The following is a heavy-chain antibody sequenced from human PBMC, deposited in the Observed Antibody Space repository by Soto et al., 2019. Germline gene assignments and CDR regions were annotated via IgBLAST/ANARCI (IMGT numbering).Heavy chain of an antibody. CDR2: IDPSDSYT. CDR3: ARHDYSNTHMDV. CDR1: GYSFTSYW. D-gene: IGHD4-4*01. J-gene: IGHJ6*02. Sequence: LGESLKISCRGSGYSFTSYWISWVRQMPGKGLEWMGRIDPSDSYTNYSPSFQGHVTISADKSISTAYLQWSSLKASDTAMYYCARHDYSNTHMDVWGQGTTVTVSS. V-gene: IGHV5-10-1*01.